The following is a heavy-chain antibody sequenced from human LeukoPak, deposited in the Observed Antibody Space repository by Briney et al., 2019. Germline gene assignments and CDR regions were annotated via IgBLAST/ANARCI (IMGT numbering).Heavy chain of an antibody. D-gene: IGHD6-19*01. CDR3: ARDRAVAGTWIWEY. V-gene: IGHV4-59*12. CDR2: IYYRGST. J-gene: IGHJ4*02. Sequence: SETLSLTCTVSGGSISSYYWSWIRQPPGKGLEWIGYIYYRGSTNYNPSLKSRITISVDTSKNQFSLKLSSVAAAATAVYYCARDRAVAGTWIWEYWGQGTLVTVSS. CDR1: GGSISSYY.